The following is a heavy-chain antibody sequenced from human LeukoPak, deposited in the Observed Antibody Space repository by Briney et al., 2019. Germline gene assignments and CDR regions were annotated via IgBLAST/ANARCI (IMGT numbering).Heavy chain of an antibody. CDR1: GYTFTGYY. CDR2: MNPNRGNT. CDR3: AKDLRGSLGYSYGIDY. Sequence: GASVKVSCKASGYTFTGYYMHWVRQAPGQGLEWMGWMNPNRGNTGYAQKFQGRVTMTRYTSISTAYMELSSLRSEDTAVYYCAKDLRGSLGYSYGIDYWGQGTLVTVSS. D-gene: IGHD5-18*01. J-gene: IGHJ4*02. V-gene: IGHV1-8*02.